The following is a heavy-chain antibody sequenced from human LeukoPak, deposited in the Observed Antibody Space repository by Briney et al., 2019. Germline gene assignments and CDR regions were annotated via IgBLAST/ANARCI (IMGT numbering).Heavy chain of an antibody. J-gene: IGHJ4*02. V-gene: IGHV3-23*01. Sequence: GGSLRLSCAASGFTFSSYAMTWVRQAPGKGLEWVSAIGGSGAGTYYADSVKGRFTISRDNSKNTLYLQLNSLRVEDTAVYYCAKNGGDSYGTGHFDHWGQGTLVTVSS. D-gene: IGHD5-18*01. CDR1: GFTFSSYA. CDR2: IGGSGAGT. CDR3: AKNGGDSYGTGHFDH.